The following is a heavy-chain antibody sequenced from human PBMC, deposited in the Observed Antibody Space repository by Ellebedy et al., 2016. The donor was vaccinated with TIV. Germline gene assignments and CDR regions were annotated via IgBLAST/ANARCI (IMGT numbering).Heavy chain of an antibody. CDR1: GFTFSDYY. Sequence: PGGSLRLSCAASGFTFSDYYMSWIRQAPGKGLEWISYTSGSGSYTNSADSAKGRFTISRDTAKNSLYLQMNSLRAEDTAVYYCARSGFGELYSGFDYWGQGTLVTVSS. CDR2: TSGSGSYT. D-gene: IGHD3-10*01. V-gene: IGHV3-11*06. CDR3: ARSGFGELYSGFDY. J-gene: IGHJ4*02.